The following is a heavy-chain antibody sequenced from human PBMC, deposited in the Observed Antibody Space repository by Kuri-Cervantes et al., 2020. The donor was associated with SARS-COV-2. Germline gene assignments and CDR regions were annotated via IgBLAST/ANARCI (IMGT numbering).Heavy chain of an antibody. Sequence: GGSLRLSCAASGFTFSSYAMRWVRQAPGKGLEWVSTISTSGGSTYYADSVKGRFTISRDNSKNTLYLQMNSLRADDTAVYYCAKSMSIAAPASDYWGQGTLVTVSS. CDR1: GFTFSSYA. J-gene: IGHJ4*02. CDR3: AKSMSIAAPASDY. CDR2: ISTSGGST. D-gene: IGHD6-13*01. V-gene: IGHV3-23*01.